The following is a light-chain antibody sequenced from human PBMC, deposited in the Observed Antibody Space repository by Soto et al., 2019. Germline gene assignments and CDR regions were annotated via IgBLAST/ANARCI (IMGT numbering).Light chain of an antibody. Sequence: QSALTQPASVSGSPGQSITISCTGTSSNVGSYNRVSWYQHHPDKAPKLIIYEVDKRPSGISDRFSGSKSGNTASLTISGLQAEDEADYYGCSYAGGSLFYFYGAVTNVTGL. J-gene: IGLJ1*01. CDR1: SSNVGSYNR. CDR3: CSYAGGSLFYF. V-gene: IGLV2-23*02. CDR2: EVD.